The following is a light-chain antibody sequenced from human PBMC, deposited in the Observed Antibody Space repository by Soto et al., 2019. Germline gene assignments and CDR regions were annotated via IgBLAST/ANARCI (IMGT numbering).Light chain of an antibody. CDR3: HQYHSLPLT. J-gene: IGKJ4*01. CDR1: QDISNS. CDR2: DAS. Sequence: DIRMTQSPSSLSASVGDRVTITCQASQDISNSISWYQQRPGKAPKLVIHDASTLETGVPSRLSGSGSGAEFTFTITTLQSEDIATYYCHQYHSLPLTFSGGTKVDIK. V-gene: IGKV1-33*01.